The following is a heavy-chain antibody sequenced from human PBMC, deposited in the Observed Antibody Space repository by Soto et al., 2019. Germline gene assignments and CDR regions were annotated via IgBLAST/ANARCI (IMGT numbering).Heavy chain of an antibody. Sequence: GESLKISCKGSGYSFTSYWIGWVRQMPGKGLEWMGIIYPGDSDTRYSPSFQGQVTISADKSISTAYLQWSSLKASDTAMYYCARRPGNWEYYYYGMDVWGQGXTVTVYS. CDR1: GYSFTSYW. J-gene: IGHJ6*02. CDR2: IYPGDSDT. CDR3: ARRPGNWEYYYYGMDV. V-gene: IGHV5-51*01. D-gene: IGHD1-1*01.